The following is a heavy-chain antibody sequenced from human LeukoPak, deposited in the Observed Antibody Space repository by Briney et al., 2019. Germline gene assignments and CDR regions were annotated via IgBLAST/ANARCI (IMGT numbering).Heavy chain of an antibody. CDR3: AKDSSGWYAGGYFDY. J-gene: IGHJ4*02. V-gene: IGHV3-30*18. D-gene: IGHD6-19*01. CDR2: ISYDGSNK. CDR1: GFTFSSYG. Sequence: GGSLRLSCAASGFTFSSYGMHWVRQAPGKGLEWVAVISYDGSNKYYADSVKGRFTISRDNSKNTLYLQMNSLRAEDTAVYYCAKDSSGWYAGGYFDYWGRGTLVTVSS.